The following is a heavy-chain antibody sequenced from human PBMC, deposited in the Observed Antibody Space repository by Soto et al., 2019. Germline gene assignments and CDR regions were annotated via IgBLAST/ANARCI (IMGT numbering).Heavy chain of an antibody. V-gene: IGHV3-30-3*01. D-gene: IGHD6-19*01. CDR1: GFTFSNCA. J-gene: IGHJ4*02. CDR3: AREALGSSGWLDY. Sequence: QVQVVESGGGVVQPGRSLRLSCAASGFTFSNCAMHWVRQAPGKGLAWVAVISYDATDTYYADSVKGRFTISRDNSKNTLYLQMNSPRAEDTAVYYCAREALGSSGWLDYWGQGTLVTVSS. CDR2: ISYDATDT.